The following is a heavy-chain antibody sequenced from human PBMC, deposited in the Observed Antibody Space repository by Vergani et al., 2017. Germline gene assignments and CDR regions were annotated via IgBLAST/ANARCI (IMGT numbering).Heavy chain of an antibody. D-gene: IGHD3-9*01. V-gene: IGHV1-46*03. CDR1: GYTFSNYY. Sequence: QVQVVQSGAEVKKSGASVKVSCKTSGYTFSNYYMHWVRQAPGQGLEWMGIINPSGGHTNYAQKFQGRVTMTRDTSTSTVYRELSSLRSEDTAIYYCARGDYGILTGYRYWGQGTLVTGSA. CDR2: INPSGGHT. J-gene: IGHJ4*02. CDR3: ARGDYGILTGYRY.